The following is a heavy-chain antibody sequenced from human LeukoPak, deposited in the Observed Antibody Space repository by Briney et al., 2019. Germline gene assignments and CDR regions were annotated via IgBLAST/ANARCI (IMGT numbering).Heavy chain of an antibody. CDR3: AREYYYDSSGYYYVPSSFDY. Sequence: GGSLRLSCAASGFTFSDYYMSWIRQAPGKGLEWVSYISSSGSTIYYADSVKGRFTISRDNAKNSLYLQMNSLRAEDTAVYYCAREYYYDSSGYYYVPSSFDYWGQGTLVTVSS. D-gene: IGHD3-22*01. CDR1: GFTFSDYY. CDR2: ISSSGSTI. J-gene: IGHJ4*02. V-gene: IGHV3-11*01.